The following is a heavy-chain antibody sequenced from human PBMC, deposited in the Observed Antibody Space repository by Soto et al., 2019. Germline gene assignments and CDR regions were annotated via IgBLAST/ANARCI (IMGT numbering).Heavy chain of an antibody. Sequence: SETLSLTCTVSGASMNSYHWSWIRQPAGKGLEWIGHIHSSGSTNYNPSLKSRVTMSVDTSKNQFSLRLMSLTAADTAVYYCARDQGVAAAGITWFDPWGQGSMVTVS. CDR1: GASMNSYH. D-gene: IGHD6-13*01. CDR2: IHSSGST. J-gene: IGHJ5*02. V-gene: IGHV4-4*07. CDR3: ARDQGVAAAGITWFDP.